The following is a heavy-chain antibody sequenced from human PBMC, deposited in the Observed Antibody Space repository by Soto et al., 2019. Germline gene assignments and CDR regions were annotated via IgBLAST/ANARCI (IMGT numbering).Heavy chain of an antibody. CDR3: ARSYCSGGSCYLYYFDY. D-gene: IGHD2-15*01. J-gene: IGHJ4*02. CDR1: GFTFSSYG. CDR2: IWYDGSNK. Sequence: PGGSLRLSCAASGFTFSSYGMHWVRQAPGKGLEWVAVIWYDGSNKYYADSVKGRFTISRDNSKNTLYLQMNSLRAEDTAVYYCARSYCSGGSCYLYYFDYWGQGT. V-gene: IGHV3-33*01.